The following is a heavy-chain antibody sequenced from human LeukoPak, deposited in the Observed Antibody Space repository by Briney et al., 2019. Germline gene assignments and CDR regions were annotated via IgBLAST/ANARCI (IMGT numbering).Heavy chain of an antibody. D-gene: IGHD5-18*01. V-gene: IGHV3-30*18. CDR2: ISYDGSNK. CDR3: AKDSRSYGYDY. CDR1: GFTFSSYG. Sequence: GGSLRLSCAASGFTFSSYGMHWVRQAPGKGLEWVAVISYDGSNKYYADSVKGRFTISRDNSKNSLYLQMNSLRAEDTAVYYCAKDSRSYGYDYWGQGTLVTVSS. J-gene: IGHJ4*02.